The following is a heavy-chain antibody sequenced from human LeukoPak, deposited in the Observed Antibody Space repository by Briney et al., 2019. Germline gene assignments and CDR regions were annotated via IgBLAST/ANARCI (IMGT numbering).Heavy chain of an antibody. Sequence: TPSETLSLTCTVSGGSISSYYWSWIRQPPGKGLEWIGYIYNSGSTNCNPSLESRVTISVDTSKNQVSLKLSSATAADTAVYYCARDYSSSNYYSYYMDVWGKGTTVTVSS. CDR1: GGSISSYY. D-gene: IGHD6-6*01. CDR2: IYNSGST. J-gene: IGHJ6*03. CDR3: ARDYSSSNYYSYYMDV. V-gene: IGHV4-59*01.